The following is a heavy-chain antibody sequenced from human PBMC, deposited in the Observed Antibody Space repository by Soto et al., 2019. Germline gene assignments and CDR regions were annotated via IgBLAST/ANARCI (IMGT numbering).Heavy chain of an antibody. Sequence: GGSLRLSCAASGFTFSSYSMNWVRQAPGKGLEWVSSISSSSSYIYYADSVKGRFTISRDNAKNSLYLQMNSLRAEDTAVYYCARDPRYSSGWYPGNWFDPWGQGTLVTVSS. D-gene: IGHD6-19*01. CDR3: ARDPRYSSGWYPGNWFDP. V-gene: IGHV3-21*01. J-gene: IGHJ5*02. CDR1: GFTFSSYS. CDR2: ISSSSSYI.